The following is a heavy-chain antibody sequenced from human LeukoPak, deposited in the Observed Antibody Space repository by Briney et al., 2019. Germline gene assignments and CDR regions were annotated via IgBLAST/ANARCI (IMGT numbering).Heavy chain of an antibody. Sequence: PGASLRLSCAASGFTFSSYAMSWVRQAPGKGLEWVSAISGSGGSTYYADSVKGRFTISRDNSKNTLYLQMNSLRAEDTAVYYCAKDEIPLRYFDWLSYYFDYWGQGTLVTVSS. D-gene: IGHD3-9*01. CDR1: GFTFSSYA. V-gene: IGHV3-23*01. J-gene: IGHJ4*02. CDR3: AKDEIPLRYFDWLSYYFDY. CDR2: ISGSGGST.